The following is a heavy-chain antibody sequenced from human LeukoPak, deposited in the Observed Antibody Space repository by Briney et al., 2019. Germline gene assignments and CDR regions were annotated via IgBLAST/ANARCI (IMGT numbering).Heavy chain of an antibody. CDR2: IWYDGRNK. D-gene: IGHD6-13*01. CDR3: ARCLYPGIGAAANDAFDI. Sequence: GGSLRLSCSVSGFTFDVYAMHWVRQAPGKGLEWVAVIWYDGRNKYYADSVKGRFTISRDNSKNTLYLQMSSLRAEDTAVYYCARCLYPGIGAAANDAFDIWGQGTMVTVSS. J-gene: IGHJ3*02. CDR1: GFTFDVYA. V-gene: IGHV3-33*08.